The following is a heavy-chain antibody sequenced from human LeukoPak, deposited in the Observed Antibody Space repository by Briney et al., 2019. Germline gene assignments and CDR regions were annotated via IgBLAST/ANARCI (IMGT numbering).Heavy chain of an antibody. V-gene: IGHV1-2*02. CDR1: AYTFTVCN. J-gene: IGHJ4*02. CDR3: ARDLGGYY. Sequence: AAVTVSFTSSAYTFTVCNMHRVWQAHGQGLELMGWINPNSRGTNYAQKFHGRVTMTRDTSISTAYMELSRLRSEDTAVYYCARDLGGYYWGQGTLVTVSS. CDR2: INPNSRGT.